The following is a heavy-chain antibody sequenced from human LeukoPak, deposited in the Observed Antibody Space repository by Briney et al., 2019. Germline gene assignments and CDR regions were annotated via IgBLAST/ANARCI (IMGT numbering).Heavy chain of an antibody. CDR3: AKERAGYTNPYYFDY. D-gene: IGHD3-16*02. V-gene: IGHV3-7*01. CDR2: INQDGSEE. CDR1: GFTFRNYW. Sequence: SGGSLRLSCVASGFTFRNYWMTWVRQAPGKGLEWVAHINQDGSEEHYMDSVKARFTISRDNAKNSLSLQMNSLRAGDTAVYYCAKERAGYTNPYYFDYWGQGTLVTVSS. J-gene: IGHJ4*02.